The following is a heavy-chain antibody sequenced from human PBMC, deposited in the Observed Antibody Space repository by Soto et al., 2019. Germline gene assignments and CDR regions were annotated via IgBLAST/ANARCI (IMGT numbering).Heavy chain of an antibody. CDR1: GGSFSGYY. D-gene: IGHD5-18*01. J-gene: IGHJ5*02. Sequence: SETLCLTCAVYGGSFSGYYWSWIRQPPGKGLEWIGEINHSGSTNYNPSLKSRVTISVDTSKNQFSLKLSSVTAADTAVHYCARGSTGYSYANWFDPWGQGTLVTVSS. CDR2: INHSGST. CDR3: ARGSTGYSYANWFDP. V-gene: IGHV4-34*01.